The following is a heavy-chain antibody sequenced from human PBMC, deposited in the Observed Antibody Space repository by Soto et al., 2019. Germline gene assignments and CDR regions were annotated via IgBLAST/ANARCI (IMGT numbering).Heavy chain of an antibody. CDR2: IIPIFGTA. V-gene: IGHV1-69*13. Sequence: SVKVSCKASGGTFSSYAISWVRQAPGQGLEWMGGIIPIFGTANYAQKFQGRVTITADESTSTAYMELSSLRSEDTAVYYCARRTENIAAAGTFRYFDYWGQGTLVTVSS. D-gene: IGHD6-13*01. J-gene: IGHJ4*02. CDR3: ARRTENIAAAGTFRYFDY. CDR1: GGTFSSYA.